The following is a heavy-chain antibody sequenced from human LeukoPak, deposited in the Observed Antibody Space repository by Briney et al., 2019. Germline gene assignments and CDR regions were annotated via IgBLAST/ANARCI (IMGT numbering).Heavy chain of an antibody. Sequence: GGSLRLSCAASGFTFSSYGMHWVRQAPGKPLEWVAGIWYDGSNKYYADSVKGRFTISRDKSKNTLYLQMNSLRAEDTAVYYCARDRYSSDGMDVWGQGTTVTVSS. V-gene: IGHV3-33*01. D-gene: IGHD6-19*01. CDR2: IWYDGSNK. CDR1: GFTFSSYG. CDR3: ARDRYSSDGMDV. J-gene: IGHJ6*02.